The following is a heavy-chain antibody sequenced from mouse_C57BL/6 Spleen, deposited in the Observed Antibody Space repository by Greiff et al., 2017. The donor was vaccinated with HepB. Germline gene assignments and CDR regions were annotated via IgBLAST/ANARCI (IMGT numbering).Heavy chain of an antibody. Sequence: EVHLVESGPGLVKPSQSLSLPCSVTGYSITSGYYWNWIRQFPGNKLEWMGYISYDGSNNYNPSLKNRISITRDTSKNQFFLKLNSVTTEDTATYYCAREGVYYGNFDYWGQGTTLTVSS. CDR3: AREGVYYGNFDY. CDR1: GYSITSGYY. J-gene: IGHJ2*01. CDR2: ISYDGSN. D-gene: IGHD2-1*01. V-gene: IGHV3-6*01.